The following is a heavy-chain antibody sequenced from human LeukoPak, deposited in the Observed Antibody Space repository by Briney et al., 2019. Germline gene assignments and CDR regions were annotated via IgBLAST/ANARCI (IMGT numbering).Heavy chain of an antibody. D-gene: IGHD5-18*01. CDR3: ARVDTAMATGY. Sequence: GRSLRLSCAASGFTFSSYSMNWVRQAPGKGLEWVSSISSSSSYIYYADSVKSRFTISRDNAKNSLYLQMNSLRAEDTAVYYCARVDTAMATGYWGQGTLDTVSS. CDR2: ISSSSSYI. J-gene: IGHJ4*02. CDR1: GFTFSSYS. V-gene: IGHV3-21*01.